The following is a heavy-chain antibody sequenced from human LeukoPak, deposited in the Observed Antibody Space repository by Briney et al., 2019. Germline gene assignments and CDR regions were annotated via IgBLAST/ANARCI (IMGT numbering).Heavy chain of an antibody. CDR2: ITHSGGT. J-gene: IGHJ4*02. CDR1: GESLSGYF. D-gene: IGHD2-2*01. CDR3: ASSTQLGASFFDF. V-gene: IGHV4-34*01. Sequence: PSETLSLTCAVHGESLSGYFWSWIRQPPGKGLEWIGEITHSGGTNYNPSLMSRVTTSVDTSKNQFFLKLNSVTAADTAVYYCASSTQLGASFFDFWGRGTLVTVSS.